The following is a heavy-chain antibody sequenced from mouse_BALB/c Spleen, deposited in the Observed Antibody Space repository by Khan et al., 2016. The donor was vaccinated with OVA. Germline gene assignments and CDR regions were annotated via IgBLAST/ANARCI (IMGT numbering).Heavy chain of an antibody. CDR2: IYPGSGST. V-gene: IGHV1S22*01. CDR1: GYTFTSYW. CDR3: TRWSYWCAY. Sequence: LQQPGSELVRPGASVKLSCKASGYTFTSYWMHWVKQRPGQGLEWIGDIYPGSGSTNYDEKFKSKATLTVDTSSSTAYMQLSSLTSEDSAFYYWTRWSYWCAYWGQGTLVTVSA. J-gene: IGHJ3*01. D-gene: IGHD2-12*01.